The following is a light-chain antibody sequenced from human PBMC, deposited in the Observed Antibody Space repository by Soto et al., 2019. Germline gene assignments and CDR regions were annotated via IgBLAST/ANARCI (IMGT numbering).Light chain of an antibody. CDR2: GVS. CDR3: QQYGSSLIT. Sequence: EIVLTQSPGTLSLSPGERATLSCRASQSVSSFYLAWYQQKPGQAPRLLISGVSTRATGIPDRFSGSGSGTDFTLTISGLEPEDFVVYYCQQYGSSLITFGQGTRLEIK. J-gene: IGKJ5*01. CDR1: QSVSSFY. V-gene: IGKV3-20*01.